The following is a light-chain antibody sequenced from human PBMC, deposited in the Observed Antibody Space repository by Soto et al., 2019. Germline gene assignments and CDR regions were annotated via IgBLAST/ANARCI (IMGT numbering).Light chain of an antibody. V-gene: IGKV1-5*01. CDR1: ESITNR. J-gene: IGKJ1*01. CDR2: DAS. CDR3: QHYGGLWT. Sequence: DIQMTQSPSTLSASVGNRVTITCRASESITNRVAWYQQRPGKAPKVLIYDASNLESGVPSRFSGSGYGTEFTLSITSLQPDDFATYWCQHYGGLWTFGQETKVEI.